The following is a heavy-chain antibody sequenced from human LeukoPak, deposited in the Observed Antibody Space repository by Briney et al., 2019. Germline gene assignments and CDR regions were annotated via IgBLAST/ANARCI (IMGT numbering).Heavy chain of an antibody. CDR1: GVSFSGYY. CDR2: INHSGST. V-gene: IGHV4-34*01. Sequence: SETLSLTCAVYGVSFSGYYWCWIRQPPGKGLKWIGEINHSGSTNYNPSLKSRVTISVDTSKNQFSLKLSSVTAADTAVYYCARVPSTYCTNGVCQTKQQLARNYYFDYWGQGTLVTVSS. J-gene: IGHJ4*02. D-gene: IGHD2-8*01. CDR3: ARVPSTYCTNGVCQTKQQLARNYYFDY.